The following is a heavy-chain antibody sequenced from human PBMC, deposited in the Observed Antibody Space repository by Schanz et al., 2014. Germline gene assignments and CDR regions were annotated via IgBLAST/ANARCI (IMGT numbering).Heavy chain of an antibody. CDR3: ARGGGPEDVFDI. CDR1: GYTFVSYS. Sequence: QVQLVQSGAEVKKPGASVKVSCKASGYTFVSYSMHWVRQAPGQGLEWMGWISAYNGHTLYAQKFQGRVTMTTDTSTSTSYMELSSLRSDDTAVYYCARGGGPEDVFDIWGQGTILTVSS. J-gene: IGHJ3*02. D-gene: IGHD5-12*01. V-gene: IGHV1-18*04. CDR2: ISAYNGHT.